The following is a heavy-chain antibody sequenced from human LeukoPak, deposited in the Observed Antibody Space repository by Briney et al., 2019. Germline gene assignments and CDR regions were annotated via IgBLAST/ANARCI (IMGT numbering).Heavy chain of an antibody. Sequence: GGSLRLSWAASGFTFSGAWMGWVPQAPGKGLEWVGRIRTKTDGGTTDYAAPVKGRFTISRDDSRNTLYLQMNSLKTEDTAVYFCTTGPWFGYDYWGQGTLVTVSS. J-gene: IGHJ4*02. V-gene: IGHV3-15*01. CDR2: IRTKTDGGTT. D-gene: IGHD3-10*01. CDR3: TTGPWFGYDY. CDR1: GFTFSGAW.